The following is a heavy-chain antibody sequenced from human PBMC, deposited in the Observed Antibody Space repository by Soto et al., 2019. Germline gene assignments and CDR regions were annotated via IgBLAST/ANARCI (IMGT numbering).Heavy chain of an antibody. CDR2: IYYSGST. Sequence: QVQLQESGPGLVKPSQTLSLTCTVSGGSISSGDYYWSWIRQHPGKGLEWIGYIYYSGSTYYNPPLQSRVTMSVDTSKTQFSLKLSSVTAADTAVYYCARWWSGSRQGFDPWGQGTLVTVSS. D-gene: IGHD1-26*01. V-gene: IGHV4-31*03. CDR1: GGSISSGDYY. CDR3: ARWWSGSRQGFDP. J-gene: IGHJ5*02.